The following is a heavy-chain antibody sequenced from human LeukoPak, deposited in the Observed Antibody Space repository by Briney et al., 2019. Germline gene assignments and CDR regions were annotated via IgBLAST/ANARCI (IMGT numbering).Heavy chain of an antibody. D-gene: IGHD6-6*01. J-gene: IGHJ4*02. CDR1: GASFSDYY. CDR2: INHSGDT. V-gene: IGHV4-34*01. Sequence: PSETLSLTCAVYGASFSDYYWTWIRQSPGKGPEWIGEINHSGDTNYNPSLKSRVTIIVDTPKKQFSLKLSTVTAADTAVYYCARVPKIASRPCDQWGQGTLVTVSS. CDR3: ARVPKIASRPCDQ.